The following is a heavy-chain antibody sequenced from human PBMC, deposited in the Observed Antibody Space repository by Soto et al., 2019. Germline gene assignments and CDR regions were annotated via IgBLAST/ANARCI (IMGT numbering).Heavy chain of an antibody. Sequence: GASVKVSCKASGYTFTSYGISWVRQAPGQGLEWMGWISAYNGNANYAQKFQGRVTMTWDTSLNTAYMELSSLITEDTAVYYCARPPGYISDWYYFDLWGQGTQVTVSS. J-gene: IGHJ4*02. D-gene: IGHD3-9*01. V-gene: IGHV1-18*04. CDR3: ARPPGYISDWYYFDL. CDR2: ISAYNGNA. CDR1: GYTFTSYG.